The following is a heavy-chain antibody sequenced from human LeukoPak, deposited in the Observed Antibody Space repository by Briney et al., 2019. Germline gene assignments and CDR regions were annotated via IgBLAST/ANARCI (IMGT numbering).Heavy chain of an antibody. J-gene: IGHJ4*02. CDR1: GYTFTSYA. CDR2: INAGNGNT. CDR3: ARGLEDFDY. Sequence: ASVKVSCKASGYTFTSYAMHWVRQAPGQRLEWMGWINAGNGNTKYSQKFQGRVTMTTDTSTSTAYMELRSLRSDDTAVYYCARGLEDFDYWGQGTLVTVSS. V-gene: IGHV1-3*01.